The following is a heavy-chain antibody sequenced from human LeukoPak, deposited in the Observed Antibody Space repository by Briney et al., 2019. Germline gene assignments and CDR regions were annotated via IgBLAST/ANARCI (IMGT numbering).Heavy chain of an antibody. CDR2: IYYSGST. CDR1: GGSISSYY. CDR3: ASYLWGTAYYFDY. V-gene: IGHV4-59*08. D-gene: IGHD7-27*01. J-gene: IGHJ4*02. Sequence: SETLSLTCTVSGGSISSYYWSWIRQPPGKGLEWIGYIYYSGSTYYNPSLKSRVTISVDTSKNQFSLKLSSVTAADTAVYYCASYLWGTAYYFDYWGQGTLVTVSS.